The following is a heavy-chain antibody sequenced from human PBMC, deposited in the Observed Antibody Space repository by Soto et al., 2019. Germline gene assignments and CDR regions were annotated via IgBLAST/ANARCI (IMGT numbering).Heavy chain of an antibody. J-gene: IGHJ6*02. CDR2: IIPIFGTA. CDR3: ARHVPAAGYYYGMDV. V-gene: IGHV1-69*12. Sequence: QVQLVQSGAEVKKPGSSVKVSCKASGGTFSSYAISWVRQAPGQGLEWMGGIIPIFGTANYAQKFQGRVTITANESTSTDYMELSSLRSEDTAVYYGARHVPAAGYYYGMDVWGQGTTVTVSS. CDR1: GGTFSSYA. D-gene: IGHD2-2*01.